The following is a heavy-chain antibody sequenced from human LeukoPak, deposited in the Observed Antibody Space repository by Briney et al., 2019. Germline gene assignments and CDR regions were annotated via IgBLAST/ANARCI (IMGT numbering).Heavy chain of an antibody. CDR3: AREDLYSGYFQH. CDR2: IIPIFGTA. D-gene: IGHD2-8*01. V-gene: IGHV1-69*13. J-gene: IGHJ1*01. CDR1: GGTFSSYD. Sequence: SVKVSCKASGGTFSSYDISWVRQAPGQGLEWMGGIIPIFGTANYAQKFQGRVTITADESTSTAYMELSSLRSEDTAVYYCAREDLYSGYFQHWGQGTLVTVSS.